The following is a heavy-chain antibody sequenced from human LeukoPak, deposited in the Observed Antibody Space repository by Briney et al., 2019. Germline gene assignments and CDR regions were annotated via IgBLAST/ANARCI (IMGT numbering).Heavy chain of an antibody. CDR2: ISYDGSNK. CDR1: GFTFSSYA. CDR3: ARGGDILTGSIV. D-gene: IGHD3-9*01. J-gene: IGHJ4*02. V-gene: IGHV3-30-3*01. Sequence: PGGSLRLSCSASGFTFSSYAMHWVRQAPGKGLEWVAVISYDGSNKYYADSVEGRFTISRDNSKNTLYMQMNSLRAEDTAVYYCARGGDILTGSIVWGQGTLVTVSS.